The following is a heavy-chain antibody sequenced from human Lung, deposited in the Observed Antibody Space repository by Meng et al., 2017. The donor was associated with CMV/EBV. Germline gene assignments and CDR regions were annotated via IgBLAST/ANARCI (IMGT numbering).Heavy chain of an antibody. CDR1: GYTFSTYT. Sequence: VQSWFEIKKPGAVVKGSCKASGYTFSTYTINWVRQAHGRGLEWMGWISTNTGTPTYTQGFTGRFVFSLDTSVSTAYLQISSLKAEDTAVYYCARGGNFDPWGQGTLVTVSS. J-gene: IGHJ5*02. CDR2: ISTNTGTP. CDR3: ARGGNFDP. V-gene: IGHV7-4-1*02. D-gene: IGHD2/OR15-2a*01.